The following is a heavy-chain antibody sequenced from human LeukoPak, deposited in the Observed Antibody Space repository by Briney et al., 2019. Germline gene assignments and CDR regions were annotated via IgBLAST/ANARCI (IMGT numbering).Heavy chain of an antibody. J-gene: IGHJ4*02. Sequence: GGSLRLSCAASGFTFSSYGMHWVRQAPGKGLEWLAVIWFDGSDKYYAHSVKGRFTISRDNSKNTLYLQMNSLRDEDTGVYYCARESAYASGWSRYFFDYWGQRTLVTVSS. CDR1: GFTFSSYG. CDR2: IWFDGSDK. CDR3: ARESAYASGWSRYFFDY. D-gene: IGHD6-19*01. V-gene: IGHV3-33*01.